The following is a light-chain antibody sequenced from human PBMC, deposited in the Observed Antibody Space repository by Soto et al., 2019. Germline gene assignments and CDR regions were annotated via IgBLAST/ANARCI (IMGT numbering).Light chain of an antibody. CDR2: GVS. Sequence: EIVLTQSPGTLSLSPGERATLSCRASQSVRSGYLAWYQQKPGQAPRLLIYGVSSRATGIPDRFSGSGSGTDFTLTISRLEPEDFAVYYCQQYGSSPYMYTFGQGTKLEIK. CDR1: QSVRSGY. J-gene: IGKJ2*01. V-gene: IGKV3-20*01. CDR3: QQYGSSPYMYT.